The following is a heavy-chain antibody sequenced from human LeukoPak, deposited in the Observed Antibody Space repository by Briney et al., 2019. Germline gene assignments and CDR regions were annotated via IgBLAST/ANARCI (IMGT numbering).Heavy chain of an antibody. CDR3: AREGRMGTADAFDV. Sequence: GGSLRLSCAASGFTFNNYEMHWVRQTAGKGLEWVSAVGIAGDTFYAGSVKGRFSISRDNAESSLFLQMNSLGAGDTAVYYCAREGRMGTADAFDVWGQGTMVTVSS. D-gene: IGHD1-14*01. CDR1: GFTFNNYE. J-gene: IGHJ3*01. CDR2: VGIAGDT. V-gene: IGHV3-13*01.